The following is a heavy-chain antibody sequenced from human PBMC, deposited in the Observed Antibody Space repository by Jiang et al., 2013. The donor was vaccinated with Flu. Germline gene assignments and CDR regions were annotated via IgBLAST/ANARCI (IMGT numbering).Heavy chain of an antibody. CDR3: AKCRTVTTYGMDV. Sequence: VQLVESGGGVVQPGRSLRLSCAASGFTFSSYGMHWVRQAPGKGLEWVAVISYDGSNKYYADSVKGRFTISRDNSKNTLYLQMNSLRAEDTAVYYCAKCRTVTTYGMDVWGQGTTVTVSS. CDR1: GFTFSSYG. D-gene: IGHD4-17*01. V-gene: IGHV3-30*18. J-gene: IGHJ6*02. CDR2: ISYDGSNK.